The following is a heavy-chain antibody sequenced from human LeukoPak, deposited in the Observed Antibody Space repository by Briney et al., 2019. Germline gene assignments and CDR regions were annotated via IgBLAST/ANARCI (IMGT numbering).Heavy chain of an antibody. V-gene: IGHV3-48*03. CDR2: ISSSGSTI. D-gene: IGHD6-19*01. J-gene: IGHJ4*02. CDR3: ARGLRIAVAGNIDY. Sequence: GGSLRLSCAASGFTFSSYEMNWVRQAPGKGLEWVSYISSSGSTIYYADSVKGRFTISRDNSKNTLYLQMNSLRAEDTAVYYCARGLRIAVAGNIDYWGQGTLVTVSS. CDR1: GFTFSSYE.